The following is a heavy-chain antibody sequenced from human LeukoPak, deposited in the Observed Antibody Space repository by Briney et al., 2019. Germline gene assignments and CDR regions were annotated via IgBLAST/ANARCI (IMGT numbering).Heavy chain of an antibody. J-gene: IGHJ6*02. D-gene: IGHD3-3*01. CDR2: MNPNSGNT. CDR1: GYTFTSYD. CDR3: ARGATDFWSGYYRRYYYYGMDV. Sequence: GASVKVSCKASGYTFTSYDINWVRQATGQGLEWMGWMNPNSGNTGYAQKFQGRVTMTRNTSISTAYMELSSLRSEDTAVYYCARGATDFWSGYYRRYYYYGMDVWGQGTTVTVSS. V-gene: IGHV1-8*01.